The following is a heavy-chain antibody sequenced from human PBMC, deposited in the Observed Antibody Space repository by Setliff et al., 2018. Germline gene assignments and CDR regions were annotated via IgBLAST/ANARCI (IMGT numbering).Heavy chain of an antibody. CDR2: ISTDGSSI. Sequence: PGGSLRLSCAASGFTFSSDPMNWVRQAPGQGLVWVARISTDGSSITYADSVKGRFTISRDNARNTLYLQMNSLTAEDTAVYYCARVGSKPQLGWFDPWGQGTLVTVSS. CDR3: ARVGSKPQLGWFDP. J-gene: IGHJ5*02. V-gene: IGHV3-74*03. D-gene: IGHD1-26*01. CDR1: GFTFSSDP.